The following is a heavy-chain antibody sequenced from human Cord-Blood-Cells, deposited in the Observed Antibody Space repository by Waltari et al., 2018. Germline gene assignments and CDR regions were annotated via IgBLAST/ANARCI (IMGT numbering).Heavy chain of an antibody. J-gene: IGHJ4*02. V-gene: IGHV4-30-2*01. D-gene: IGHD4-4*01. Sequence: QLQLQESGSGLVKPSQTLSLTCAVSGGSISSGGYSWSWIRQPPGKGLEWSGYIEHSESTSSNPSLKSRVTISVDRSKNQFSLKLSSVTAADTAVYYCARGLDYSNYFDYWGQGTLVTVSS. CDR3: ARGLDYSNYFDY. CDR1: GGSISSGGYS. CDR2: IEHSEST.